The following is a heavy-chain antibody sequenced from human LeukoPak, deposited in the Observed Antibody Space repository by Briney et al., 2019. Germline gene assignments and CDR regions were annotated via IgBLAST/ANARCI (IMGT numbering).Heavy chain of an antibody. CDR2: INHSGST. V-gene: IGHV4-39*07. J-gene: IGHJ4*02. CDR1: GGSISSSSYY. D-gene: IGHD5-24*01. CDR3: ARGRRYDY. Sequence: ASETLSLTCTVSGGSISSSSYYWGWIRQPPGKGLEWIGEINHSGSTNYNPSLKSRVTISVDTSKNQFSLKLSSVTAADTAVYYCARGRRYDYWGQGTLVTVSS.